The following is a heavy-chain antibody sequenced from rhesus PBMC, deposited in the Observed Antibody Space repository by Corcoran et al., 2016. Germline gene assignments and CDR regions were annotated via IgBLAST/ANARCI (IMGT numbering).Heavy chain of an antibody. J-gene: IGHJ4*01. CDR2: IYCSVCGT. CDR3: ARSYWGDYFDY. D-gene: IGHD3-34*01. CDR1: GGSISDDYY. Sequence: QVQLQESGPGLVKPSETLSLTCAVSGGSISDDYYWSWIRQLPGKGLEWIGYIYCSVCGTNYNPSLKNLVTISIDTSKNQFSLKLSSVTAADTSVYYCARSYWGDYFDYWGQGVLVTVSS. V-gene: IGHV4-106*01.